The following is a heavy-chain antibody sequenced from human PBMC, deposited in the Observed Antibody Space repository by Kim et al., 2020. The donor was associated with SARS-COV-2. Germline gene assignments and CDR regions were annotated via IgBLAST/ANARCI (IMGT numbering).Heavy chain of an antibody. V-gene: IGHV3-23*01. D-gene: IGHD6-13*01. CDR1: GFTFSSYA. J-gene: IGHJ6*02. CDR3: AKDWSFGSSSWYESFYYYGMDV. Sequence: GGSLRLSCAASGFTFSSYAMSWVRQAPGKGLEWVSAISGSGGSTYYADSVKGRFTISRDNSKNTLYLQMNSLRAEDTAVYYCAKDWSFGSSSWYESFYYYGMDVWGQGTTVTVS. CDR2: ISGSGGST.